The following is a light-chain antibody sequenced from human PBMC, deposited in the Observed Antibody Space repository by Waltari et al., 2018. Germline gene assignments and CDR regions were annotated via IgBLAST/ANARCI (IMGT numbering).Light chain of an antibody. V-gene: IGKV1-39*01. J-gene: IGKJ2*01. Sequence: DIQMTQSPSSLFASVGDRVTITCRASQSIRTYLNWYQQKPGKAPKLLIYDASSLQSGVPSRFSDSGSGSDFTLTISSLQPEDFATYFCQQSYSTPYTFGQGTKLEIK. CDR2: DAS. CDR1: QSIRTY. CDR3: QQSYSTPYT.